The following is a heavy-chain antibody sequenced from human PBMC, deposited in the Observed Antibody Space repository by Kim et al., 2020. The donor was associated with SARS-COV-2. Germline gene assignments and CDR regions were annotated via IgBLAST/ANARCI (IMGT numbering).Heavy chain of an antibody. D-gene: IGHD1-1*01. J-gene: IGHJ5*02. CDR2: TYFRSKWYN. CDR1: GDSVSSNTAA. Sequence: SQTLSLTCAISGDSVSSNTAAWNWIRQSPSRGLEWLGRTYFRSKWYNDYAVSVKSRITINPDTSKNQFSLHLNSVTPEDTAVYYCAFQLETAYNWFDPWGQGTLVTVSS. CDR3: AFQLETAYNWFDP. V-gene: IGHV6-1*01.